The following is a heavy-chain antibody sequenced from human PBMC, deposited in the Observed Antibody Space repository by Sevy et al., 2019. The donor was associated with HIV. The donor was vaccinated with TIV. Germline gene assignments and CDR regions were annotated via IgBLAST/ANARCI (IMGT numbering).Heavy chain of an antibody. CDR2: ISGISNYI. D-gene: IGHD1-7*01. CDR3: ARGENWNYAGY. Sequence: GGSLRLSCTASGFTLSSYSMNWGRQAPGKGLEWVSSISGISNYIYYADSLKGRFTISRDNARNSLYLEMNILRVEDTAVYYCARGENWNYAGYWGQGTLVTVSS. J-gene: IGHJ4*02. CDR1: GFTLSSYS. V-gene: IGHV3-21*01.